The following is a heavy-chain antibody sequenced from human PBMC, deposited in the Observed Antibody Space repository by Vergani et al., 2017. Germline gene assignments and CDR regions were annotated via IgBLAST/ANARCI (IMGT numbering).Heavy chain of an antibody. V-gene: IGHV3-30*18. J-gene: IGHJ4*02. CDR2: ISYDGSNK. CDR1: GFTFSSYG. CDR3: AKVNYYDSSGSDY. Sequence: QVQLVESGGGVVQPGRSLRLSCAASGFTFSSYGMHWVRQAPGKGLGWVAVISYDGSNKYYADSVKGRFTISRDNSKNTLYLQMNSLRAEDTAVYYCAKVNYYDSSGSDYWGQGTLVTVAS. D-gene: IGHD3-22*01.